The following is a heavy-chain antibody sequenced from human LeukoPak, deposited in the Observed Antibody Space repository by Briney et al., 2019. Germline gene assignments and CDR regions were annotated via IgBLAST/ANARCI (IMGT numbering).Heavy chain of an antibody. V-gene: IGHV3-30*02. CDR3: AKDPNCSSTSCYTRYYYYYMDV. D-gene: IGHD2-2*02. Sequence: PGGSLRISCAAYGFTFSSYGMHWVRQAPVKGLEWVAVIRYDGSNKYYADSVKGRFTISRDNSKNTLYLQMNSLRAEDTAVYYCAKDPNCSSTSCYTRYYYYYMDVWGKGTTVTVSS. J-gene: IGHJ6*03. CDR1: GFTFSSYG. CDR2: IRYDGSNK.